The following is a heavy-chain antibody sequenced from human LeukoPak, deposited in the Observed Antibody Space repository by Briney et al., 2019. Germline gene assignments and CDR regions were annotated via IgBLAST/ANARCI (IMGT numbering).Heavy chain of an antibody. CDR1: GFTFSSCW. J-gene: IGHJ4*02. Sequence: GGSLRLSCAASGFTFSSCWMTWVRQAPGKGLEWVANIKQDGNEKYYADSVKGRFTISRDNSKNTLYLQMNSLRAEDTAVYYCARNPTSGWSLPYYFDYWGQGTLVTVSS. CDR2: IKQDGNEK. V-gene: IGHV3-7*02. D-gene: IGHD6-19*01. CDR3: ARNPTSGWSLPYYFDY.